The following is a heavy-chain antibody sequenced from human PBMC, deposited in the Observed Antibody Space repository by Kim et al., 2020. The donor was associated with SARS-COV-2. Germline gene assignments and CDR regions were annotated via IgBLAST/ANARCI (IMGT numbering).Heavy chain of an antibody. V-gene: IGHV3-33*01. CDR3: AREDSGELAWDY. J-gene: IGHJ4*02. Sequence: YDADSVKGRFTISRDNSKNTLYLQMNSLRAEDTAVYYCAREDSGELAWDYWGQGTLVTVSS. D-gene: IGHD1-26*01.